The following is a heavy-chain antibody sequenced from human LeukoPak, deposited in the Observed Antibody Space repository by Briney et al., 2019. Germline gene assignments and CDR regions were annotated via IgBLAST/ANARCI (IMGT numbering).Heavy chain of an antibody. V-gene: IGHV3-21*01. J-gene: IGHJ4*02. CDR3: ARDLPAAVD. CDR2: ISRSSSDI. Sequence: GGSLRLSCAASGFSFSSYSMSWVRQAPGKGLEWVSFISRSSSDIYHADSVKGRFTISRDNAKNSLYPQMNSLRAEDTAVYYCARDLPAAVDWGQGTLVTVSS. CDR1: GFSFSSYS. D-gene: IGHD2-2*01.